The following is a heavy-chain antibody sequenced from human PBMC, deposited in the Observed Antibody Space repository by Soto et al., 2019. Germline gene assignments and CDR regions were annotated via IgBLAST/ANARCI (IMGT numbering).Heavy chain of an antibody. Sequence: GGSLRLSCAASGFTFSDYYMSWVRQAPGKGLEWVSAISSSGDIIYYADSVKGRFTISRDNSKNTLYLQMNRLRADDTAAYYCADPVPAATHYDYYDMDVWGQGTTVTAP. CDR3: ADPVPAATHYDYYDMDV. CDR1: GFTFSDYY. J-gene: IGHJ6*02. V-gene: IGHV3-23*01. CDR2: ISSSGDII. D-gene: IGHD2-2*01.